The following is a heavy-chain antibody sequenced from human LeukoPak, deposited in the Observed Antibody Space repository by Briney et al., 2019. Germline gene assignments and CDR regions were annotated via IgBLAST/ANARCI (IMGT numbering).Heavy chain of an antibody. V-gene: IGHV3-30*18. J-gene: IGHJ4*02. Sequence: GGSLRLSCGVSGFTFSSYGMHWVRQAPGKGLEWVAVISDDGGNKYYADSVKGRFTISRDNSKNTLYLQMNSLRAEDTAVYYCAKEGQLSSGYYYNYWGQGTLVTVSS. CDR3: AKEGQLSSGYYYNY. CDR2: ISDDGGNK. CDR1: GFTFSSYG. D-gene: IGHD3-22*01.